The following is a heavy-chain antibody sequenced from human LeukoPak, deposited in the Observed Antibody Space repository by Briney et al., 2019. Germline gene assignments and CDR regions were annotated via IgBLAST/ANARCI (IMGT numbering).Heavy chain of an antibody. Sequence: SETLSLTCTVSGGSISSGDYYWSWLRQPPGTGLEWIGYIYYSGSTYYNPSLKSRVTISVDTSKNQFSLKLSSVTAADTAVYYCARESRSWYYFDYWGQGTLVTVSS. CDR1: GGSISSGDYY. D-gene: IGHD6-13*01. V-gene: IGHV4-30-4*02. CDR3: ARESRSWYYFDY. CDR2: IYYSGST. J-gene: IGHJ4*02.